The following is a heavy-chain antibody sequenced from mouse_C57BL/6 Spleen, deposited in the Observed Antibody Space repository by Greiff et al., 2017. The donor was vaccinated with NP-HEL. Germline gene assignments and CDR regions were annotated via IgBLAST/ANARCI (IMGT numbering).Heavy chain of an antibody. CDR1: GFSLTSYG. CDR3: ARLRGKDAMDY. Sequence: VQLQQSGPGLVAPSQSLSITCTVSGFSLTSYGVDWVRQSPGKGLEWLGVIWGVGSTNYNSALKSRLSISKDNSKSQVFLKMNSLQTDDTAMYYCARLRGKDAMDYWGQGTSVTVSS. J-gene: IGHJ4*01. V-gene: IGHV2-6*01. D-gene: IGHD2-4*01. CDR2: IWGVGST.